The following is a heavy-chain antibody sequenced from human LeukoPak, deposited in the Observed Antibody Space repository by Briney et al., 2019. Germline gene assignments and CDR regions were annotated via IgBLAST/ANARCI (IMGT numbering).Heavy chain of an antibody. CDR3: ARESIGGYDYY. CDR1: GFTFSSYS. D-gene: IGHD5-12*01. CDR2: ISSSSSYI. V-gene: IGHV3-21*01. Sequence: GGSLRLSCAASGFTFSSYSMNWVRQAPGKGLEWVSSISSSSSYIYYADSVKGRFTISRDNAKNSLYLQMNSLRAEDTAVYYCARESIGGYDYYWGQGTLATVSS. J-gene: IGHJ4*02.